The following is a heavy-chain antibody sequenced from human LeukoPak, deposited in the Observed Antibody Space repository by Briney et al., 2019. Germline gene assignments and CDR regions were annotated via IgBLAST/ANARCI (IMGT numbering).Heavy chain of an antibody. CDR3: ARENLVIYCGGDCYMDV. D-gene: IGHD2-21*01. Sequence: PGGSLRLSCAASGFTFSSYGMHWVRQAPGKGLEWVAVISYDGSNKYYADSVKGRFTISRDNAKNSLYLQMNSLRAEDTAVYYCARENLVIYCGGDCYMDVWGKGTTVTISS. V-gene: IGHV3-30*03. CDR2: ISYDGSNK. CDR1: GFTFSSYG. J-gene: IGHJ6*03.